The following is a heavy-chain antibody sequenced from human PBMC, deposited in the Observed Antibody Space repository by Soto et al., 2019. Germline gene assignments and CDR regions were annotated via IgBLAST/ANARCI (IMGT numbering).Heavy chain of an antibody. V-gene: IGHV3-30*18. CDR1: GFTFSSYG. CDR2: ISYDGNNK. J-gene: IGHJ4*02. D-gene: IGHD6-19*01. Sequence: QTGGSLRLSCAASGFTFSSYGMHWVRQAPGKGLEWVAVISYDGNNKYYADSVKGRFTISRDDSKNKLYLQMNTLRAEDTAVYYCAKRGPTSSSGWFSIDYWGQGTLVTVSS. CDR3: AKRGPTSSSGWFSIDY.